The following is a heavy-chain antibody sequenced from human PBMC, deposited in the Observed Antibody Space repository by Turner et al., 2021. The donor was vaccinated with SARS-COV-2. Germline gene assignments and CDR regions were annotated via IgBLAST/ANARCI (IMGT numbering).Heavy chain of an antibody. CDR2: IYYSGST. D-gene: IGHD5-18*01. J-gene: IGHJ6*02. CDR3: ARLMDTAMDYYGMDV. Sequence: LQLQESGPGLVKPSETLSLTCTVSGGSISSSTYYWGWLRQPPGKGLEWIGNIYYSGSTYYNPSLKSRVTISVDTSKNQFSLKLSSVTAADTAVYYCARLMDTAMDYYGMDVWGQGTTVTVSS. CDR1: GGSISSSTYY. V-gene: IGHV4-39*01.